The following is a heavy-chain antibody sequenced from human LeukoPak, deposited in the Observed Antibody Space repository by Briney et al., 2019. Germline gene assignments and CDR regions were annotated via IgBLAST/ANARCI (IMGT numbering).Heavy chain of an antibody. J-gene: IGHJ4*02. CDR1: GFTFSHYG. D-gene: IGHD4-11*01. CDR3: ARDAQRGFDYSNSLQY. Sequence: PGGSLRLSCAASGFTFSHYGLHWVRQAPGKGLEWVAVIWSAGTNKYYTDPVKGRFTISRDDSMRTLYLQMDSPRAEDTAIYFCARDAQRGFDYSNSLQYWGQGSLVTVSA. V-gene: IGHV3-33*01. CDR2: IWSAGTNK.